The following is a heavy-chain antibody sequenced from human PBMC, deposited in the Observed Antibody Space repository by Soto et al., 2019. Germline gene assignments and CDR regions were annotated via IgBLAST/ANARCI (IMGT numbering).Heavy chain of an antibody. J-gene: IGHJ6*02. V-gene: IGHV4-59*02. D-gene: IGHD2-8*01. Sequence: SETKSLTWTVSGGSVSEHYWSWILQPQGKGLEWIGYIYYSGSANYNPSLKSRSTISLDTSNNQFSLKLSSVTAADTPVYYCVRLGKQQRDYARDVGGQGPRGTV. CDR3: VRLGKQQRDYARDV. CDR2: IYYSGSA. CDR1: GGSVSEHY.